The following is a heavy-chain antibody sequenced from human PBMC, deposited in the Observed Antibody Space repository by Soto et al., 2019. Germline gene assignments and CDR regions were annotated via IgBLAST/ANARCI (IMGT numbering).Heavy chain of an antibody. CDR2: IYYSGST. Sequence: PSETLSLTCTVSGDSVTSGDYYWSWIRQPPGKGLEWIGYIYYSGSTYYNPSLKSRVTISVDTSKNQFSLKLSSVTAADTAVYYCARDVLQGGDFWRYWFDPWGQGTLVTVSS. J-gene: IGHJ5*02. CDR1: GDSVTSGDYY. V-gene: IGHV4-61*08. CDR3: ARDVLQGGDFWRYWFDP. D-gene: IGHD3-3*01.